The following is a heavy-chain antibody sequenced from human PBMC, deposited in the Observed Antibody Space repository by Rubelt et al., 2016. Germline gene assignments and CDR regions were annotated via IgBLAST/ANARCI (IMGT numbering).Heavy chain of an antibody. CDR1: GYTFRSYA. CDR2: INPNSGGT. D-gene: IGHD2-21*02. Sequence: QVQLVQSVSELRKPGASVKVSCKASGYTFRSYAMNWVRQAPGQGLEWMGRINPNSGGTNYAQKFQGRVTMTRDTSISTAYMDLSRLRSDDTAVDYCARVPYCGVDCPKWFDPWGQGTLVTVSS. CDR3: ARVPYCGVDCPKWFDP. V-gene: IGHV1-2*06. J-gene: IGHJ5*02.